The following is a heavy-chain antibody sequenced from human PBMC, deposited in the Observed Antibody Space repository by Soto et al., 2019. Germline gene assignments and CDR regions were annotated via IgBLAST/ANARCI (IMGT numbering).Heavy chain of an antibody. V-gene: IGHV3-48*03. CDR3: ARDLRGVSAAKYGMDV. D-gene: IGHD2-2*01. Sequence: GGSLRLSCAASGFTFSSYEMNWVRQAPGKGLEWVSYISSSGSTIYYADSVKGRFTISRDNAKNSLYLQMNSLRAEDTAVYYCARDLRGVSAAKYGMDVWGQGTTVTVSS. CDR1: GFTFSSYE. CDR2: ISSSGSTI. J-gene: IGHJ6*02.